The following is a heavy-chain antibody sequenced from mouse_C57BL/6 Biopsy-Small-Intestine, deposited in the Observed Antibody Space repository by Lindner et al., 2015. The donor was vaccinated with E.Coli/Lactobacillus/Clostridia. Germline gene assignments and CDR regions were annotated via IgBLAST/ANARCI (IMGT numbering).Heavy chain of an antibody. D-gene: IGHD2-4*01. J-gene: IGHJ2*01. CDR2: IYPRSGNT. CDR3: ARYDYDAFDY. Sequence: VQLQESGAELARPGASVKLSCKASGYTFTSYGISWVRQRTGQGLEWIGEIYPRSGNTYYNEKFKGKATLTADKSSSTAYMELRSLTSEDSAVYFCARYDYDAFDYWGQGTTLTVSS. V-gene: IGHV1-81*01. CDR1: GYTFTSYG.